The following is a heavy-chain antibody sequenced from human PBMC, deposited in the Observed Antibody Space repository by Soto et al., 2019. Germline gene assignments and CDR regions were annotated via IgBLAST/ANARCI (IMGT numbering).Heavy chain of an antibody. CDR2: ISGSGGST. CDR1: GFTFSSYA. CDR3: SYGSGSPAYYYYGMDV. V-gene: IGHV3-23*01. J-gene: IGHJ6*02. D-gene: IGHD3-10*01. Sequence: PGGSLRLSCAASGFTFSSYAMSWVRQAPGKGLEWVSAISGSGGSTYYAVSVKGRFTISRDNSKNTLYLQMNSLRAEDTAVYYCSYGSGSPAYYYYGMDVWGQGTTVTVSS.